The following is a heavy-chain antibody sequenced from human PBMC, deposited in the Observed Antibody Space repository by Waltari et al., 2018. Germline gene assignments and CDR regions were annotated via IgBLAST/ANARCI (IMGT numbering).Heavy chain of an antibody. J-gene: IGHJ3*02. D-gene: IGHD2-15*01. CDR2: IYSIGST. CDR3: ARHFIYCSGGSCHSDAFKM. CDR1: GDSVTPTSYY. V-gene: IGHV4-39*01. Sequence: QVQLQESGPGLVKPSETLSLTCTVSGDSVTPTSYYWAWSRLSPGKGLEWIGSIYSIGSTHYNPSLKSRVSISLDASKNQISLNLNSVTAADTAVYYCARHFIYCSGGSCHSDAFKMWGQGTKITVSS.